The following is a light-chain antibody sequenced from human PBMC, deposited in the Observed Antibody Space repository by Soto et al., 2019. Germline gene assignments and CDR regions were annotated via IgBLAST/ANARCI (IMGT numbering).Light chain of an antibody. J-gene: IGKJ4*01. V-gene: IGKV1-39*01. CDR2: AAS. CDR1: QSISSW. CDR3: QQSYSTPLT. Sequence: QMTPSPTTLSASVRDIVTITCRASQSISSWLAWYQQKPGKAPKLLIYAASSLQSGVPARFSGSGSGTDFTLTISSLQPEDFATYYCQQSYSTPLTFGGGTIVDIK.